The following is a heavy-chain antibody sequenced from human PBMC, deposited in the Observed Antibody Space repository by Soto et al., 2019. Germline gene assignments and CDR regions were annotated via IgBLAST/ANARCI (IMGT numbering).Heavy chain of an antibody. J-gene: IGHJ6*02. CDR3: ARHVDIDQRGMEV. V-gene: IGHV4-59*08. CDR1: GGSVSGYY. CDR2: IHYGGST. D-gene: IGHD5-12*01. Sequence: QVQLQESTPGLVKPSETLSLTCTVSGGSVSGYYWSWIRQTPGKGLEWLGYIHYGGSTNYNPSLKSRVALSVDTPKNQFSLRLSSVTAADTAVYYCARHVDIDQRGMEVWGQGTTLTVSS.